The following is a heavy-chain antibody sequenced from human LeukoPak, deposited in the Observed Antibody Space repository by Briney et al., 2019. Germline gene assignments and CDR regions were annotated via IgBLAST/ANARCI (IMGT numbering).Heavy chain of an antibody. D-gene: IGHD3-22*01. CDR2: ISSSSTI. J-gene: IGHJ4*02. CDR1: GFTFSTYS. CDR3: ARGSTYYDSSGQVPFDY. V-gene: IGHV3-48*01. Sequence: PGGSLRLSCAASGFTFSTYSMNWVRQAPGKGLEWVSYISSSSTIYYADSVKGRFTISRDNAKNSLYLQMNSLRAEDTAVYYCARGSTYYDSSGQVPFDYWGQGTLVTVSP.